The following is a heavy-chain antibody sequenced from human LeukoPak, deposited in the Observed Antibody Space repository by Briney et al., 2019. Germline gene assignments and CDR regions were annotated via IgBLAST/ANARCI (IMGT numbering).Heavy chain of an antibody. CDR3: ARAGDAFDI. CDR1: GFTFSSYG. CDR2: IWYDGSNK. Sequence: GGSLRLSCAASGFTFSSYGMHWVRQAPGKGLEWVAVIWYDGSNKYYADSVKGRFTISRDNSKNTVYLQMNSLRAEDTAVYYCARAGDAFDIWGQGTMVTVSS. J-gene: IGHJ3*02. V-gene: IGHV3-33*01.